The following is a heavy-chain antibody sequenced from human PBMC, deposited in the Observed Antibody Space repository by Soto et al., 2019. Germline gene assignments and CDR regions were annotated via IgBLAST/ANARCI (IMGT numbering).Heavy chain of an antibody. D-gene: IGHD3-10*01. CDR1: GDTFANFG. V-gene: IGHV1-18*01. CDR3: ARVVRGVVNWFDP. CDR2: IATYNNNK. J-gene: IGHJ5*02. Sequence: HLVQSGPAVKRPGASITVSCQTSGDTFANFGLSWVRQAPGQGLEWMGWIATYNNNKNYAQKFQGRLTLTTDTSTSTAYMELESLGYDDTAVYYCARVVRGVVNWFDPWGQGTLVTVSS.